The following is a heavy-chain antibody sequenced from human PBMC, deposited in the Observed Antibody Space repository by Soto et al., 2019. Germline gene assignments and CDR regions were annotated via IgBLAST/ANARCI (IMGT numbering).Heavy chain of an antibody. CDR3: AKDIFGDYSSGWYRGYFQH. CDR1: GFTFDDYA. D-gene: IGHD6-19*01. V-gene: IGHV3-9*01. J-gene: IGHJ1*01. Sequence: EVQLVESGGGLVQPGRSLRLSCAASGFTFDDYAMHWVRQAPGKGLEWVSGISWNSGSIGYADSVKGRFTISRDNAKNSLYLQMSSLRAEDTVLYYCAKDIFGDYSSGWYRGYFQHWGQGTLVTVSS. CDR2: ISWNSGSI.